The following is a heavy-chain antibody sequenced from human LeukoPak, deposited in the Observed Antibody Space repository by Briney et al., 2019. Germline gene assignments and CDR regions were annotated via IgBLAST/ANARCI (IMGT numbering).Heavy chain of an antibody. V-gene: IGHV3-21*01. CDR2: ISSSSSYI. Sequence: GGSLRLSCAASGFTFSSYSMNWVRQAPGKGLEWVSSISSSSSYIYYADSVKGRFTISRDNAKNSLYLQMSSLRAEDTAVYYCARRSMVRGRLDYWGQGTLVTVSS. CDR1: GFTFSSYS. CDR3: ARRSMVRGRLDY. D-gene: IGHD3-10*01. J-gene: IGHJ4*02.